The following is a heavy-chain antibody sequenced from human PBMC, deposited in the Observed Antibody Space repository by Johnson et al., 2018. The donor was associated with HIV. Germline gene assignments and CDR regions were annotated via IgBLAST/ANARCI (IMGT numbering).Heavy chain of an antibody. CDR3: AKERYMGSTTLADAFDM. CDR1: GLSFSNFG. CDR2: ISNDGSNK. Sequence: QVQLVESGGGVVQPGKSLTLSCVGSGLSFSNFGIHWVRQAPGKGLEWVAVISNDGSNKYYADSVKGRFTISRDNSKNTLFLQMNSLRAEDTAVYYCAKERYMGSTTLADAFDMWGQGTMVTVSS. J-gene: IGHJ3*02. V-gene: IGHV3-30*18. D-gene: IGHD1-26*01.